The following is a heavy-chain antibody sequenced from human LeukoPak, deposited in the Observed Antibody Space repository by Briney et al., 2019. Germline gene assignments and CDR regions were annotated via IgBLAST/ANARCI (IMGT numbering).Heavy chain of an antibody. CDR1: GYTFTIYG. CDR3: AREGSDTAHYNWFDP. D-gene: IGHD5-18*01. Sequence: ASVTVSCKASGYTFTIYGINWLRQAPGQGLEWMGWISVYNGNTKYAQKFQGRVTMTTDTSTSTAYMELRRLRSDDTAVYYCAREGSDTAHYNWFDPWGQGTLVTVSS. J-gene: IGHJ5*02. V-gene: IGHV1-18*01. CDR2: ISVYNGNT.